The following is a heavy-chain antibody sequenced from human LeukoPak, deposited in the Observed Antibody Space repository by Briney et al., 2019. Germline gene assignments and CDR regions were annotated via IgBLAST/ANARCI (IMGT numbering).Heavy chain of an antibody. Sequence: PETLSLTCTVSGGSISSYYWSWIRQPPGKGLEWIGYIYYSGSTNYNPSLKSRVTISVDTSKNQFSLKLSSVTAADTAVYYCARLGIGFDPWGQGTLVTVSS. CDR3: ARLGIGFDP. CDR2: IYYSGST. V-gene: IGHV4-59*01. CDR1: GGSISSYY. J-gene: IGHJ5*02. D-gene: IGHD1-26*01.